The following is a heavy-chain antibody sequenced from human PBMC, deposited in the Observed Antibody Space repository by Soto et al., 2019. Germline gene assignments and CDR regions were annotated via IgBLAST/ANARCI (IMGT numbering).Heavy chain of an antibody. CDR3: AKKWFGGFLLPFDY. CDR1: GFTFGEYA. Sequence: GGSLRLSCAASGFTFGEYAMSWVRQAPGKGLEWVSGITGNTERTFYADSVKGRFAISRDNSKNTLYLQMNSLRAEDTALYYCAKKWFGGFLLPFDYWGRGTLVTVSS. J-gene: IGHJ4*02. V-gene: IGHV3-23*01. CDR2: ITGNTERT. D-gene: IGHD3-10*01.